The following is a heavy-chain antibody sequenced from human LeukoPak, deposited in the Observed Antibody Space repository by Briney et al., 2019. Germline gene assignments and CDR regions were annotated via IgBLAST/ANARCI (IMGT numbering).Heavy chain of an antibody. CDR1: GFTFSSYG. V-gene: IGHV3-30*02. CDR3: ASSRRGYTSGWFFDY. J-gene: IGHJ4*02. CDR2: IRYDGSNK. D-gene: IGHD6-13*01. Sequence: PGGSLRLSCAASGFTFSSYGVHWVRQAPGKGLEWVAFIRYDGSNKYYADSVKGRFTISRDNSKNTLYLQMNSLRAEDTAVYYCASSRRGYTSGWFFDYWGQGALVTVSS.